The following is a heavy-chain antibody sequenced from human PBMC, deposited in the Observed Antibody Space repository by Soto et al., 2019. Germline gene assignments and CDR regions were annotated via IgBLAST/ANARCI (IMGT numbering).Heavy chain of an antibody. CDR2: IYYIGNT. CDR3: GGQDYGAKGYYFEN. D-gene: IGHD4-17*01. Sequence: QLQLKESGSGLVKPSETLSLTCTVSNGSISSRSSYWGWIRQTPGKGLEWIGSIYYIGNTYYNPSLKSRVTISIDTSKTQFALKLNSVTAADTAVYFCGGQDYGAKGYYFENCG. CDR1: NGSISSRSSY. J-gene: IGHJ4*01. V-gene: IGHV4-39*01.